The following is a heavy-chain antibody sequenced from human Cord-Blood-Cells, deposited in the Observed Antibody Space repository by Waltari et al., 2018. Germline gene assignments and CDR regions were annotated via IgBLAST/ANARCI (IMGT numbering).Heavy chain of an antibody. CDR2: INHSGST. D-gene: IGHD2-21*01. Sequence: QVQLQQWGAGLLKPSETLSLTCAVYGGSFSGYYWSWIRQPPGKGLEWIGEINHSGSTNDKPSLRSRVTISVDTSKNQFSLKLSSVTAADTAVYYCARGGPNCGGDCYYFDYWGQGTLVTVSS. CDR3: ARGGPNCGGDCYYFDY. V-gene: IGHV4-34*01. J-gene: IGHJ4*02. CDR1: GGSFSGYY.